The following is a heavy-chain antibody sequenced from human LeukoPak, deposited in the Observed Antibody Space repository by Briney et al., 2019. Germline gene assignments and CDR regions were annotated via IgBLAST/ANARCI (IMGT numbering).Heavy chain of an antibody. CDR3: ATGSRGDF. CDR2: VKSKSDDGTT. V-gene: IGHV3-15*05. J-gene: IGHJ4*02. D-gene: IGHD2-2*01. Sequence: PGASLRLSCAASGFTFSDAWMTWLPQAPGQGRDWIGLVKSKSDDGTTQYGPPMEGRFTISRDDSKETLYLKMDSVKTEDTAVYYCATGSRGDFWGQGTLVTVSS. CDR1: GFTFSDAW.